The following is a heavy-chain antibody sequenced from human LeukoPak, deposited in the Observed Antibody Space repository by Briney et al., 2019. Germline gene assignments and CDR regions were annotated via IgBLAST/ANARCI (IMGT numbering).Heavy chain of an antibody. V-gene: IGHV1-69*13. Sequence: SVKVSCKASGGTFSSYAISWVRQAPGQGLEWMGGIIPIFGTANYAQKFQGRVTITADESTSTAYMELSSLRSEDTAVYYCARDLRYYYDSSGYPGYWGQGTLVTVSS. CDR1: GGTFSSYA. J-gene: IGHJ4*02. D-gene: IGHD3-22*01. CDR3: ARDLRYYYDSSGYPGY. CDR2: IIPIFGTA.